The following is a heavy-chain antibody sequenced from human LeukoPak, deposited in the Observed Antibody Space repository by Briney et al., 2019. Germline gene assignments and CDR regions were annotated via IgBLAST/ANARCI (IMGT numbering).Heavy chain of an antibody. CDR1: GFTFSSYS. D-gene: IGHD7-27*01. CDR3: ARDMRPGVSAFDI. Sequence: GGSLRLSRAASGFTFSSYSMNWVHQAPGKGLEWVSSISSSSSYIYYADSVKGRFTISRDNAKNSLYLQMDSLRAEDTAVYYCARDMRPGVSAFDIWGQGTVVTVSS. V-gene: IGHV3-21*01. CDR2: ISSSSSYI. J-gene: IGHJ3*02.